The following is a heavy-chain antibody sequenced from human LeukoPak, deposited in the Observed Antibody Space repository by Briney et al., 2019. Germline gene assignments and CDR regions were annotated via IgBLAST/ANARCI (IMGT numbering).Heavy chain of an antibody. J-gene: IGHJ4*02. CDR1: GGTFSSYA. CDR3: AREASYYFDY. V-gene: IGHV1-69*06. CDR2: IIPIFGTA. Sequence: SVKVSCKASGGTFSSYAISWVRQAPGQGLERMGGIIPIFGTANYAQKFQGRVTITADKSTSTAYMELSSLRSEDTAVYYCAREASYYFDYWGQGTLVTISS.